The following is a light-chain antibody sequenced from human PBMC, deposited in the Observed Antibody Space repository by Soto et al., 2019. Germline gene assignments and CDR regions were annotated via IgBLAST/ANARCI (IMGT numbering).Light chain of an antibody. Sequence: QSVLTQTLSTSGTPGQRVTISCSGSKSNIERNYVYWYQQFPRTAPKLLIYKDDQRPSGVPDRFSGSKSGASASLAISGLRSEDEADYYCAVRDDRLSGDWVFGGGTKVTVL. J-gene: IGLJ3*02. CDR1: KSNIERNY. CDR2: KDD. CDR3: AVRDDRLSGDWV. V-gene: IGLV1-47*01.